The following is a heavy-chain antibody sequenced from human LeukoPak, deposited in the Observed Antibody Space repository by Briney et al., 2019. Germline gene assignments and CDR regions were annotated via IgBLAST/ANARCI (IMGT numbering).Heavy chain of an antibody. V-gene: IGHV3-30-3*01. D-gene: IGHD1-1*01. CDR2: ISSDGSRN. CDR1: AFTFSDYA. Sequence: GGSLRLSCAASAFTFSDYAVHWVRQAPGKGLEWVALISSDGSRNHYTDSVKGRFTISRDNFKNTLYLQMNSLRNEDTAMYYCARGPIEDGWNDVGTFDIWGQGTMVTVSS. CDR3: ARGPIEDGWNDVGTFDI. J-gene: IGHJ3*02.